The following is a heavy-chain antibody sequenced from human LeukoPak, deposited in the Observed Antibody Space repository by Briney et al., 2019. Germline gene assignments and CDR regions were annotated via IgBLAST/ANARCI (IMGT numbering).Heavy chain of an antibody. CDR2: INPNSGGT. V-gene: IGHV1-2*02. D-gene: IGHD1-1*01. Sequence: ASVKVSCKASGYAFTGYYMHWVRQAPGQGLEWMGWINPNSGGTNYAQKFQGRVTMTRDTSISTAYMELSRLRSDDTAVYYCARDVEGTGTTYYYYYYMDVWGKGTTVTVSS. J-gene: IGHJ6*03. CDR1: GYAFTGYY. CDR3: ARDVEGTGTTYYYYYYMDV.